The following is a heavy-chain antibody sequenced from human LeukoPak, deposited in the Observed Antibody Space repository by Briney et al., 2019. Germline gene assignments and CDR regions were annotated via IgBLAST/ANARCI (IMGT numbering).Heavy chain of an antibody. Sequence: GGSLRLSCAASGFTFSSYGMSWVRQAPGKGLEWVSAISGSGGSIYYADSVKGRFTISRDSSKNTLYLQMNSLRPEDTAVYYCARARPSMWIDYWGQGTLVTVSS. CDR2: ISGSGGSI. CDR3: ARARPSMWIDY. CDR1: GFTFSSYG. V-gene: IGHV3-23*01. J-gene: IGHJ4*02. D-gene: IGHD5-12*01.